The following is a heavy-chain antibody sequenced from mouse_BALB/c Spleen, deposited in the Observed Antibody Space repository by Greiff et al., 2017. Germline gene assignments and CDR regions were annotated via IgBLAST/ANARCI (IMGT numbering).Heavy chain of an antibody. V-gene: IGHV1-82*01. CDR3: SRQGNGSYAMAY. CDR2: IYPGDGDT. J-gene: IGHJ4*01. Sequence: QVQLQQSGPELVKPGASVKISCKASGYAFSSSWMNWVKQRPGQGLEWIGRIYPGDGDTNYNGKFKGKATLTADKSSSTAYMQLSSLTSVDSSVYTCSRQGNGSYAMAYWGQGTSVTVSS. D-gene: IGHD1-1*01. CDR1: GYAFSSSW.